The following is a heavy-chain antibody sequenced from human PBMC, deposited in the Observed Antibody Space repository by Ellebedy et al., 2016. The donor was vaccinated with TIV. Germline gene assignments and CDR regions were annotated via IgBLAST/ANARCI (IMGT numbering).Heavy chain of an antibody. CDR1: GLTFSNYA. Sequence: PGGSLRLSCSASGLTFSNYAMHWVRQAPGKGLEYVSAISNNVGSTYYADSVKGRFTISSDNSKNTLYLQMSSLRAEDTAVYYCVPRMVVAFEYWGQGTLVTVSS. CDR2: ISNNVGST. V-gene: IGHV3-64D*09. CDR3: VPRMVVAFEY. J-gene: IGHJ4*02. D-gene: IGHD2-21*01.